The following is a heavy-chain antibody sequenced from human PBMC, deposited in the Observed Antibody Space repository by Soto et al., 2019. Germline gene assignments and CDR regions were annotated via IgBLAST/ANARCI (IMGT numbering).Heavy chain of an antibody. CDR3: ARQWNYSGYESYYYYGMDV. CDR2: ISAYNGNT. J-gene: IGHJ6*02. CDR1: GYTFTSYG. Sequence: ASVKVSFKASGYTFTSYGISWVRQAPGQGLEWMGWISAYNGNTNYAQKLQGRVTMTTDTSTSTAYMELRSLRSDDTAVYYCARQWNYSGYESYYYYGMDVWGQGTTVTVSS. V-gene: IGHV1-18*01. D-gene: IGHD5-12*01.